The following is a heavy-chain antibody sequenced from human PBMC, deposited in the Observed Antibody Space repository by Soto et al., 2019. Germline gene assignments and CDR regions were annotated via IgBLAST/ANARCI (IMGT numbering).Heavy chain of an antibody. CDR1: GFSLSTSGVG. J-gene: IGHJ4*02. V-gene: IGHV2-5*01. Sequence: QITLKESGPTLVKPTQTLTLTCTFSGFSLSTSGVGVGWIRQPPGKALEWLALIYWNDDKRYSPSLKSRLTITKDTSKNQVVLTMTNMDPVDTATYYCAHGSIAVAGTLFDYWGKGTLVTVSS. D-gene: IGHD6-19*01. CDR2: IYWNDDK. CDR3: AHGSIAVAGTLFDY.